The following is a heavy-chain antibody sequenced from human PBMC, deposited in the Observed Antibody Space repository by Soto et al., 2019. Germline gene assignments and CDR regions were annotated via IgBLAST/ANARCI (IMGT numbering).Heavy chain of an antibody. V-gene: IGHV3-23*01. CDR3: ARRGSGRYYEY. J-gene: IGHJ4*02. D-gene: IGHD1-26*01. Sequence: EVQLLESGGGLVQPGGSLRLSCAASGFTFSSYAMRLVRQAPVKGLEWVSAISGSGGSTYYADSVKGRFTISRDNSKNTLYLQRNSLRAEDTAVYYCARRGSGRYYEYWGQGTLVTVSS. CDR2: ISGSGGST. CDR1: GFTFSSYA.